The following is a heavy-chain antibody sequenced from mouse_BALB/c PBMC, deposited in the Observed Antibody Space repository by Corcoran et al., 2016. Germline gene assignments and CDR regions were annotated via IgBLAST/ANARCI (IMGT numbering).Heavy chain of an antibody. J-gene: IGHJ1*01. Sequence: QIQLVQSGPELKKPGETVKISCKASGYTFTNYGMNWVKQAPGKGLKWMGWINTYTGEPTYADDFKGRFAFSLETSASTAYLQINNLKNEDTATYFWARRLDYYFDVWGAGTTVTVSS. CDR3: ARRLDYYFDV. D-gene: IGHD2-4*01. CDR1: GYTFTNYG. V-gene: IGHV9-3-1*01. CDR2: INTYTGEP.